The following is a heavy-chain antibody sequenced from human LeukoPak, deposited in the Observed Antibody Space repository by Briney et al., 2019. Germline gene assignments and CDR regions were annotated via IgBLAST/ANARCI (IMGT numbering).Heavy chain of an antibody. J-gene: IGHJ4*02. V-gene: IGHV3-23*01. CDR2: ISGGGGST. Sequence: PGGSLRLSCAASGFTFSSYSVSWVRQAPGKGLEWVPTISGGGGSTYYADSVKGRFTISRDNSKNTLYLQMNSLRADDTAIYYCAKGYYTSGNYLGSFDYWGQGTLVTVSS. D-gene: IGHD3-10*01. CDR1: GFTFSSYS. CDR3: AKGYYTSGNYLGSFDY.